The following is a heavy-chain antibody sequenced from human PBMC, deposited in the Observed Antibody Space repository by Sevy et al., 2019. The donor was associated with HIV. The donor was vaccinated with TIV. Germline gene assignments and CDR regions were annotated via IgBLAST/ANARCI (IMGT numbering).Heavy chain of an antibody. CDR3: AREVGGVNWTPYYFDS. CDR2: IKQDESEK. D-gene: IGHD3-16*01. CDR1: GFRFTDYW. J-gene: IGHJ4*02. Sequence: GGSLRLSCAASGFRFTDYWMSWVRQTPGKGLEWVATIKQDESEKYYVDSVKGRFAISRDNGKNSVSLQMNGLRVEDTALYYCAREVGGVNWTPYYFDSWGQGTLVTVS. V-gene: IGHV3-7*01.